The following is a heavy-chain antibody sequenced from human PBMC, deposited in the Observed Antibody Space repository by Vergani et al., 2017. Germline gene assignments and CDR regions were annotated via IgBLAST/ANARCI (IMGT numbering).Heavy chain of an antibody. CDR1: GFTFSDYE. V-gene: IGHV3-48*03. Sequence: EEQLVESGGGLVQPGGSLRLSCAASGFTFSDYEMNWVRQAPGKGLEWVSYITGSGSTIYYTDSVKGRFTISRDNAKNSLYLQMNSLRVEDTAVYYCARGDQPDYWGQGTLVTVSS. CDR3: ARGDQPDY. CDR2: ITGSGSTI. J-gene: IGHJ4*02. D-gene: IGHD2-2*01.